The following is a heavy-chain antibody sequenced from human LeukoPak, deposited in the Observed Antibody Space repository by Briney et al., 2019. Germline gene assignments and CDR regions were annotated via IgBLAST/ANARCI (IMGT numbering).Heavy chain of an antibody. CDR3: SRESGAFCPFGY. CDR1: GNSISSFF. CDR2: MHYSEDS. V-gene: IGHV4-59*01. D-gene: IGHD1-26*01. J-gene: IGHJ4*02. Sequence: SETLSLTCTVSGNSISSFFWSWIRQPPGKGLEWIGSMHYSEDSKYNPSLRSRVSLSIDTSKQQFSLRLSSVTAADTAVYYCSRESGAFCPFGYWGQGTLVTVSS.